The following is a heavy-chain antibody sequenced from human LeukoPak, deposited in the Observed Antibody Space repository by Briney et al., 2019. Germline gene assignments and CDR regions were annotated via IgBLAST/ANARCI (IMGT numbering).Heavy chain of an antibody. CDR1: GYTFTSYG. V-gene: IGHV1-18*01. CDR2: ISAYNGNT. CDR3: ARDLGNVGLIAAAGTFDY. Sequence: ASVKVSCKASGYTFTSYGISWVRQAPGQGLEWMGWISAYNGNTNYAQKLQGRVTMTTDTSTSTAYMELRSLRSDDTAVYYCARDLGNVGLIAAAGTFDYWGQGTLVTVSS. D-gene: IGHD6-13*01. J-gene: IGHJ4*02.